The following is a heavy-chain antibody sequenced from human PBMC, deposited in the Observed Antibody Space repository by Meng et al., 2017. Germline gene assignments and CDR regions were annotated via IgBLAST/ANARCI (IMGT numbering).Heavy chain of an antibody. Sequence: GGSLRLSCAASGFTFSSYAMSWVRQAPGKGLEWVSAISGSGGSTYYADSVKGRFTISRDNSKNTLYLQMNSLRAEDTAVYYCAKSPYDFWSGYGYYYYYGMDVWGQGTTVTGAS. CDR2: ISGSGGST. CDR3: AKSPYDFWSGYGYYYYYGMDV. CDR1: GFTFSSYA. D-gene: IGHD3-3*01. J-gene: IGHJ6*01. V-gene: IGHV3-23*01.